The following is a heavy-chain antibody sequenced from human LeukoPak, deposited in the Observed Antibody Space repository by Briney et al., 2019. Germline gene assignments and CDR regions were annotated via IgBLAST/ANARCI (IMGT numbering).Heavy chain of an antibody. D-gene: IGHD3-10*01. CDR2: INHSGST. Sequence: PSETLSLTCTVSGGSISSYYWSWIRQPPGKGLEWIGEINHSGSTNYNPSLKSRVTISVDTSKNQFSLKLSSVTAADTAVYYCARRTYLYYYGSVTFDPWGQGTLVTVSS. CDR3: ARRTYLYYYGSVTFDP. V-gene: IGHV4-34*01. CDR1: GGSISSYY. J-gene: IGHJ5*02.